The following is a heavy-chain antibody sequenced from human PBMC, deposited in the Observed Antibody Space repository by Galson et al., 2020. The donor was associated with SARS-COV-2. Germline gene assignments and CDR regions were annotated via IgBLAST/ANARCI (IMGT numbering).Heavy chain of an antibody. J-gene: IGHJ4*02. CDR3: ARDRLSAPDDCDY. CDR2: VNPNTGDT. CDR1: GYSFTDYY. Sequence: ASVKVSCQASGYSFTDYYIHWVRQAPGEGLEWMGWVNPNTGDTKYKEKFQGRVSMTRDTSISTAYMELSRLTSDDTPVYYCARDRLSAPDDCDYWGQGTLVTVSS. D-gene: IGHD6-13*01. V-gene: IGHV1-2*02.